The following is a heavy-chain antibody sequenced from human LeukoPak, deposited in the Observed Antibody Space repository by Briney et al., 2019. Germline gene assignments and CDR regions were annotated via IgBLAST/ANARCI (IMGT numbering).Heavy chain of an antibody. CDR3: ARVAMAKYYYSSYYMDV. Sequence: ASVKVSCKASGYTFTSYAMNWVRQAPGQGLEWMGWINTNTGNPTYAQGFTGRFVFSLDTSVSTAYLQISSLKAEDTAVYYCARVAMAKYYYSSYYMDVWGKGPTVTVPS. CDR2: INTNTGNP. V-gene: IGHV7-4-1*02. D-gene: IGHD5-18*01. CDR1: GYTFTSYA. J-gene: IGHJ6*03.